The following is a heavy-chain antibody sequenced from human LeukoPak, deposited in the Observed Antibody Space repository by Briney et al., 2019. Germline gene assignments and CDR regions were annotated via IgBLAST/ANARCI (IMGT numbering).Heavy chain of an antibody. CDR3: ARRMGATTSGAFDI. J-gene: IGHJ3*02. D-gene: IGHD1-26*01. CDR1: GGSISSSSYY. CDR2: IYYSGST. Sequence: SETLSLTCTVSGGSISSSSYYWGWIRQPPGKGLEWIGSIYYSGSTYYNPSLKSRVTISVDTSKNQFSLKLSSVTAADTAVCYCARRMGATTSGAFDIWGQGTMVTVSS. V-gene: IGHV4-39*01.